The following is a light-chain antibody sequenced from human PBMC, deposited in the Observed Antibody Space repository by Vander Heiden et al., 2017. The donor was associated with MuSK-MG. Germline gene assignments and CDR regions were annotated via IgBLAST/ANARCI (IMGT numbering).Light chain of an antibody. J-gene: IGKJ5*01. CDR3: QQDNNWPPSIT. CDR1: QSVSSN. CDR2: GAS. Sequence: IVMTQSPASLSVSPGERASLSCRASQSVSSNLAWYQQKPGQSPRLLIDGASTRATGIPARFSGSGSETEFTLTSSGLQSEDFAVYYCQQDNNWPPSITFGEGTRLEIK. V-gene: IGKV3-15*01.